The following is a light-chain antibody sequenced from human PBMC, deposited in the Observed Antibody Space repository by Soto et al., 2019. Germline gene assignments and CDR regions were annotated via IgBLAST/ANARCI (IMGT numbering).Light chain of an antibody. V-gene: IGKV1-5*03. CDR1: QSISNY. CDR2: KAS. Sequence: DIQMTQSPSTLSASVGDRVTITSRASQSISNYLAWYQQKPGKAPKLLIYKASSLESGVPSRFSGSGSGAEFTLTISSLQPDDFATYYCLQYNSYPFTFGGGTKVDIK. J-gene: IGKJ4*01. CDR3: LQYNSYPFT.